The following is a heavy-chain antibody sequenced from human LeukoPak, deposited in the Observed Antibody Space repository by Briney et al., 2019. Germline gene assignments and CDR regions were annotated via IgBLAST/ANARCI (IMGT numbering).Heavy chain of an antibody. CDR2: IYYSGST. D-gene: IGHD5-18*01. V-gene: IGHV4-39*01. Sequence: SETLSLTCAVSGGSISSGSYYWGWIRQPPGKGLEWIGSIYYSGSTYSNPSLKSRVTISVDTSNNQFSLKLSSVTAADTAVYYCSRSDSHSRRGYYYYGMDVWGQGTTVTVSS. CDR3: SRSDSHSRRGYYYYGMDV. J-gene: IGHJ6*02. CDR1: GGSISSGSYY.